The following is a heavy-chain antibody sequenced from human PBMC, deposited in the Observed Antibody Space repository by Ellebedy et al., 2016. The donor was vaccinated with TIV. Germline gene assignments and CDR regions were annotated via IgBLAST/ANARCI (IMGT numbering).Heavy chain of an antibody. CDR2: IHPGDSNT. V-gene: IGHV5-51*01. J-gene: IGHJ4*02. Sequence: GESLKISCQGSGYSFTSYWIGWVRQMPGKGLEWMGNIHPGDSNTAYTPSFQGQVTISADKSISSAYLQRSRLKASDTAMYYCVRGPLGYCSGGSCSADYWGQGTLVTVSS. CDR3: VRGPLGYCSGGSCSADY. CDR1: GYSFTSYW. D-gene: IGHD2-15*01.